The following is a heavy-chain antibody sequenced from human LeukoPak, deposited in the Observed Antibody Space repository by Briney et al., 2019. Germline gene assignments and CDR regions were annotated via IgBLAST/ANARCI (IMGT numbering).Heavy chain of an antibody. Sequence: SETLSLTCTVSGGSISSYYWSWIRQPAGKELEWIGRIYTSGSTNYNPSLKSRVTMSVDTSKNQFSLKLSSVTAADTAVYYCARDARQQWLVYYFDYWGQGTLVTVSS. CDR2: IYTSGST. D-gene: IGHD6-19*01. CDR3: ARDARQQWLVYYFDY. CDR1: GGSISSYY. J-gene: IGHJ4*02. V-gene: IGHV4-4*07.